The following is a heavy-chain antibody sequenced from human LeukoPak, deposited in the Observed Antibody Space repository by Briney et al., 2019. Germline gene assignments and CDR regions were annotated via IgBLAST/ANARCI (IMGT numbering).Heavy chain of an antibody. J-gene: IGHJ4*02. V-gene: IGHV3-30*02. CDR1: GFTFSSYG. D-gene: IGHD2-15*01. CDR3: AKAPSGGSWRFDY. Sequence: GGSLRLSCAASGFTFSSYGMHWVRQAPGKGLEWVAFIRYDGSNKYYADSVKGRFTISRDNSKNPLYLQMNSPRAEDTAVYYCAKAPSGGSWRFDYWGQGALVTVSS. CDR2: IRYDGSNK.